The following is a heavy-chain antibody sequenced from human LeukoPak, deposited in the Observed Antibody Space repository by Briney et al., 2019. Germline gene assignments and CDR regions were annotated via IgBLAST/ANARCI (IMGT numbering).Heavy chain of an antibody. CDR3: ATLTGSDFDY. Sequence: PSETLSLTCAVYGGSFSGYYWSWIRQPPGKGLEWIGEINHSGSTNYNPSLKSRVTISVDTSKNQFSLKLSSVTAADTAVYYCATLTGSDFDYWGQGTLVTVSS. CDR1: GGSFSGYY. D-gene: IGHD1-26*01. V-gene: IGHV4-34*01. J-gene: IGHJ4*02. CDR2: INHSGST.